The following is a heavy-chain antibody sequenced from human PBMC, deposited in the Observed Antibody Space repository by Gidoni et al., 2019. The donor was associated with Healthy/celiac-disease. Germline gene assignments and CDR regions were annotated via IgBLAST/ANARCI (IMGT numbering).Heavy chain of an antibody. J-gene: IGHJ3*02. Sequence: EVQLVESGGGLVKPGGSLRLSCAASGFTFSSYSMNWVRQAPGKGLEWISSISSSSSYIYYADSVKGRFTISRDNAKNSLYLQMNSLRAEDTAVYYCAREEMATIYDAFDIWGQGTMVTVSS. CDR1: GFTFSSYS. V-gene: IGHV3-21*01. CDR2: ISSSSSYI. CDR3: AREEMATIYDAFDI. D-gene: IGHD5-12*01.